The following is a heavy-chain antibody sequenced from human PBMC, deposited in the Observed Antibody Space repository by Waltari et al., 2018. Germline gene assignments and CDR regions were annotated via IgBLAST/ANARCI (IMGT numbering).Heavy chain of an antibody. D-gene: IGHD3-10*01. CDR2: INHGGRT. CDR3: AIRTFDSGTYSHPYYFDS. CDR1: SGSFSGYW. J-gene: IGHJ4*02. Sequence: QVQLQQWGAGLLKPSETLSLTCAVYSGSFSGYWWTWIRQPPGKGLEWIGEINHGGRTDYNPSLNMRVAFLVDTSMGHLSLGLTSVTAADTAVYYCAIRTFDSGTYSHPYYFDSWGQGTLVTVSS. V-gene: IGHV4-34*01.